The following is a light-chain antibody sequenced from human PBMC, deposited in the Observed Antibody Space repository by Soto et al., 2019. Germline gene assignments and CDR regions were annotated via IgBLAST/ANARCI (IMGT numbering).Light chain of an antibody. J-gene: IGLJ1*01. CDR1: SSDVGSYNL. Sequence: QPASVSGSPGQSITISCTGTSSDVGSYNLVSWYQQHPNKAPKLMIYEVSKRPSGVSNRFSGSKSGNTASLTISGLQAEDEADYYCCSYAGSSISYVFGTGTKVTVL. V-gene: IGLV2-23*02. CDR2: EVS. CDR3: CSYAGSSISYV.